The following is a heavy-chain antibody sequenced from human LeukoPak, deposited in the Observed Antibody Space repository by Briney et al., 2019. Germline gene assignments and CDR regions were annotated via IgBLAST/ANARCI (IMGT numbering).Heavy chain of an antibody. J-gene: IGHJ5*02. CDR2: ISNGKT. Sequence: GGSLRLCCAASGFPFSSHAMSWVRQPPGKGLEWVAAISNGKTYYADSVRGRFAISRDDSTNTVYLHMNSLRDEDTALYHCVREAGYCAPVCVKTNWFDPWGQGTLVTVSS. CDR3: VREAGYCAPVCVKTNWFDP. D-gene: IGHD2-15*01. CDR1: GFPFSSHA. V-gene: IGHV3-23*01.